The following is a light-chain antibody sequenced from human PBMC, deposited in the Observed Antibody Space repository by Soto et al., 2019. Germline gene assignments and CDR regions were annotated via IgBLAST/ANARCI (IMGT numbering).Light chain of an antibody. CDR2: GAS. CDR3: QQYGGSPPT. J-gene: IGKJ1*01. Sequence: EIVLTQSPGTLSLSPGERATLSCRASQSVFSSYLAWYQQKPGQPPRLLIYGASTRATGIPDRFSGSWSGTDFTLTISRLEPEDFVVYSCQQYGGSPPTFGQGTKVDIK. CDR1: QSVFSSY. V-gene: IGKV3-20*01.